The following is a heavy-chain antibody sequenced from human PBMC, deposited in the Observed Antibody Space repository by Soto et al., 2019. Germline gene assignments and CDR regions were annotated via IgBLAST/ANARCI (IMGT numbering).Heavy chain of an antibody. V-gene: IGHV1-69*01. J-gene: IGHJ6*02. Sequence: QVQLVQSGAEVKKPGSSVKVSCKASGGTFSSYAISWVRQAPGQGLEWMGGIIPIFGTANYAQKFQGRVTITADESTSTDYMELSSLRSEDTAVYYCASRLFCSGGSCYISHYYYGMDVWGQGTTVTVSS. CDR3: ASRLFCSGGSCYISHYYYGMDV. CDR1: GGTFSSYA. D-gene: IGHD2-15*01. CDR2: IIPIFGTA.